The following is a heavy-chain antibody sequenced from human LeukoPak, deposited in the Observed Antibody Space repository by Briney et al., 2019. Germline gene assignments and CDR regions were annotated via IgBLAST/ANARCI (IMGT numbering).Heavy chain of an antibody. Sequence: KTGGSLRLSCAASGFTFSDYYMSWIRQPPGKGLEWVSYISSSTSTIYYADSVKGRFTISKDNAKNSLYLQMNSLRAEDTAVYYCTREKYYYDVNYYYVKYFDFWGQGTLVTVSS. J-gene: IGHJ4*02. CDR2: ISSSTSTI. CDR3: TREKYYYDVNYYYVKYFDF. V-gene: IGHV3-11*01. CDR1: GFTFSDYY. D-gene: IGHD3-22*01.